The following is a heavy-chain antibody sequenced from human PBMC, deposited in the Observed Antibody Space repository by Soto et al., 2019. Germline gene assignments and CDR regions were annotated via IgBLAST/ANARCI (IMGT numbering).Heavy chain of an antibody. Sequence: VGSLRLSCAASGFTFSSYATSWVRQAPGKGLEWVSAISGSGGSTYYADSVKGRFTISRDNSKNTLYLQMNSLRAEDTAVYYCAKDGVVRGVPHYYYYGMDVCGQRTTVTVSS. CDR3: AKDGVVRGVPHYYYYGMDV. D-gene: IGHD3-10*01. J-gene: IGHJ6*02. CDR1: GFTFSSYA. CDR2: ISGSGGST. V-gene: IGHV3-23*01.